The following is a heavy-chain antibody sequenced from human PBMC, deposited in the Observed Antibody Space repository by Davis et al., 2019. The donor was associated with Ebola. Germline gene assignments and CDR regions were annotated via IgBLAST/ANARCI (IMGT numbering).Heavy chain of an antibody. CDR1: GGSISSGGYY. D-gene: IGHD3-3*01. V-gene: IGHV4-34*01. CDR3: ASSIFGVVVNPYYFDY. J-gene: IGHJ4*02. Sequence: SETLSLTCIVSGGSISSGGYYWSWIRQPPGKGLEWIGEINHSGSTNYNPSLKSRVTISVNTSKRQFSLKLNSVTAADTAVYYCASSIFGVVVNPYYFDYWGQGTLVTVSS. CDR2: INHSGST.